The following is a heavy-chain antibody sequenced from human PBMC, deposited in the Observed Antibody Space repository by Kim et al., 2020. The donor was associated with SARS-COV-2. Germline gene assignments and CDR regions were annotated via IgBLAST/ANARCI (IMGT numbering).Heavy chain of an antibody. CDR2: INPNSGGT. CDR1: GYTFTGYY. D-gene: IGHD3-10*01. CDR3: ARVRADMVRGVIAIYYFDY. Sequence: ASVKVSCKASGYTFTGYYMHWVRQAPGQGLEWMGWINPNSGGTNYAQKFQGWVTMTRDTSISTAYMELSRLRSDDTAVYYCARVRADMVRGVIAIYYFDYWGHGTLVTVSS. J-gene: IGHJ4*01. V-gene: IGHV1-2*04.